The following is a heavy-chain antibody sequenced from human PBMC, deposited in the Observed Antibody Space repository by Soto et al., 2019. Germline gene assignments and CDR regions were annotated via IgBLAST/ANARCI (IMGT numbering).Heavy chain of an antibody. CDR1: GGSFSGYY. V-gene: IGHV4-34*01. Sequence: SETLSLTCAVYGGSFSGYYWSWIRQPPGKGLEWIGEINHSGSTNYNPSLKSRVTTSVDTSKNQFSLKLSSVTAADTAVYYCARGPGIWGQGTLVTVSS. J-gene: IGHJ4*02. CDR3: ARGPGI. CDR2: INHSGST.